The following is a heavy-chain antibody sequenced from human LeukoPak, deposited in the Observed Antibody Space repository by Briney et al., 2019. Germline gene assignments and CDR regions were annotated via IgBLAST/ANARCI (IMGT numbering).Heavy chain of an antibody. J-gene: IGHJ3*02. D-gene: IGHD4-17*01. Sequence: PSETLSLTSAVSADSFSSHYWTWIRQPPGKGLEWIGYISYIGYTNYNPSLKRRVTISIEVSKNQFSLKLSSVTAADPAVYYCARDLVTVTKGFDIWGQGTMVSVSS. V-gene: IGHV4-59*11. CDR1: ADSFSSHY. CDR3: ARDLVTVTKGFDI. CDR2: ISYIGYT.